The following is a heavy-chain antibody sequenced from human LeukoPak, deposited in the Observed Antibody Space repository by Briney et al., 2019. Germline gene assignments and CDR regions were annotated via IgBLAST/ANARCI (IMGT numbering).Heavy chain of an antibody. D-gene: IGHD2-2*01. CDR2: INPNSGGT. J-gene: IGHJ5*02. CDR3: ASDTKGLKKVPAATHNWFDP. CDR1: GYTFTGYY. V-gene: IGHV1-2*02. Sequence: ASVKVSCKASGYTFTGYYMHRVRQAPGQGLEWMGWINPNSGGTNYAQKFQGRVTMTRDTSISTAYMELSRLRSDDTAVYYCASDTKGLKKVPAATHNWFDPWGQGTLVTVSS.